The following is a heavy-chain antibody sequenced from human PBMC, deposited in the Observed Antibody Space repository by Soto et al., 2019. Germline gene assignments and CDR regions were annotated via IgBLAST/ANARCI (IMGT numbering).Heavy chain of an antibody. J-gene: IGHJ5*02. CDR1: GGSFSGYY. D-gene: IGHD3-3*01. CDR2: INHSGST. Sequence: SETLSLTCAVYGGSFSGYYWSWIRQPPGKGLEWIGEINHSGSTNYNPSLKSRVTISVDTSKNQFSLKLSSVTAADTAVYYCAIGVRMLRFRWYDPCGQGTLVTVSS. V-gene: IGHV4-34*01. CDR3: AIGVRMLRFRWYDP.